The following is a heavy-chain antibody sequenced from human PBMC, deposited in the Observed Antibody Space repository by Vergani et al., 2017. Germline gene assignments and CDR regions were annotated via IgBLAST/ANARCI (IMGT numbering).Heavy chain of an antibody. V-gene: IGHV1-8*01. CDR3: ARGLVGDYVPNWFDP. CDR1: GYTFTSYD. J-gene: IGHJ5*02. Sequence: QVQLVQSGAEVKKPGASVKVSCKASGYTFTSYDLNWVRQATGQGLEWMGWMNPHMGNTGCAQKFQVRVTMTRNTSISTAYMELSSLRPEDTAVYYCARGLVGDYVPNWFDPWGQGTLVTVSS. D-gene: IGHD4-17*01. CDR2: MNPHMGNT.